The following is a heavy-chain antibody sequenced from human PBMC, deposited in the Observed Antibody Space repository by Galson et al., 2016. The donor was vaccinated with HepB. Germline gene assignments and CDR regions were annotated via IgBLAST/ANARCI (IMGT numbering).Heavy chain of an antibody. D-gene: IGHD2-21*02. CDR3: AREPALGDLDY. V-gene: IGHV3-64*02. J-gene: IGHJ4*02. CDR1: GFTFSSYR. Sequence: SLRLSCAASGFTFSSYRMHWVRQAPGKGLEYVSVITSNGDTTYYVDSVKGRFTISRDNSKNTLYLQMGRLRAEDTAIYYCAREPALGDLDYWGQGTLVTVSS. CDR2: ITSNGDTT.